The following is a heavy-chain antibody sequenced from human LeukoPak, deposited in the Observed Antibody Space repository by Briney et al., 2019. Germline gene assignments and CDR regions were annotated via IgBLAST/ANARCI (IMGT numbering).Heavy chain of an antibody. J-gene: IGHJ4*02. D-gene: IGHD3-3*01. CDR3: ARAAHTIFGEPNEFDY. Sequence: PGGSLRLSCAASGFTFSSYSMNWVRQAPGKGLEWVSSISSSSSYICYADSVKGRFTISRDNAKNSLYLQMNSLRAEDTAVYYCARAAHTIFGEPNEFDYWGQGTLVTVSS. V-gene: IGHV3-21*01. CDR1: GFTFSSYS. CDR2: ISSSSSYI.